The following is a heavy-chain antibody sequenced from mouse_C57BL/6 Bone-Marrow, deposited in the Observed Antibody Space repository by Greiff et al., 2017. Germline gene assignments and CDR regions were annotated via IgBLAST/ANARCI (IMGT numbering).Heavy chain of an antibody. Sequence: VQLKESGGDLVKPGGSLKLSCAASGFTFSSYGMSWVRQTPDKRLEWVATISSGGSYTYYPDSVKGRFTISRDNAKNTLYLQMSSLKSEDTAMYYCARRDDYGWFAYWGQGTLVTVSA. CDR1: GFTFSSYG. CDR3: ARRDDYGWFAY. V-gene: IGHV5-6*01. CDR2: ISSGGSYT. D-gene: IGHD2-4*01. J-gene: IGHJ3*01.